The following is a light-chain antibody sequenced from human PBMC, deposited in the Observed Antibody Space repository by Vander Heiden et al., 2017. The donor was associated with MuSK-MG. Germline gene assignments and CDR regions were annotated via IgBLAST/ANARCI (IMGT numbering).Light chain of an antibody. CDR3: QQTDSSPPWT. CDR2: GAS. Sequence: DIQMTQSPSSLSASVGDTVTITCRASQSISSYLHWYQQKPGKAPKLLIYGASSLQSGVPSRFSGSGSGTDFTLTISSRQPEDFATYYCQQTDSSPPWTFGQGTRVDIK. V-gene: IGKV1-39*01. J-gene: IGKJ1*01. CDR1: QSISSY.